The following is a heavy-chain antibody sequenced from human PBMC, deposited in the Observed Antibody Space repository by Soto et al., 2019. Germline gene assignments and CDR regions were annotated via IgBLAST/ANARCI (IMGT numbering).Heavy chain of an antibody. CDR3: ARGYCSGGSCWSYYYGMDV. Sequence: GASVKVSCKASGGTFSSYAISWVRQAPGQGLEWMGGIIPIFGTANYAQKFQGRVTITADESTSTAYMELSSLRSEDTAVYYCARGYCSGGSCWSYYYGMDVWGQGTTVTVS. J-gene: IGHJ6*02. V-gene: IGHV1-69*13. CDR2: IIPIFGTA. D-gene: IGHD2-15*01. CDR1: GGTFSSYA.